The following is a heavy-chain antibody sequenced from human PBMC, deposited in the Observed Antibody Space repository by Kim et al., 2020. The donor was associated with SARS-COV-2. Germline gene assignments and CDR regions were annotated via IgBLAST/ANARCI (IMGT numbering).Heavy chain of an antibody. J-gene: IGHJ6*02. CDR1: GFTFSSYE. V-gene: IGHV3-48*03. Sequence: GGSLRLSCTASGFTFSSYEMNWVRQAPGKGLEWVSYISSSGTTIYYADSVKGRFTISRDNAKNSLYLQMNSLRAEDTAVYYCARDRPGITTMDVWGQGTTVTVSS. CDR3: ARDRPGITTMDV. D-gene: IGHD3-3*01. CDR2: ISSSGTTI.